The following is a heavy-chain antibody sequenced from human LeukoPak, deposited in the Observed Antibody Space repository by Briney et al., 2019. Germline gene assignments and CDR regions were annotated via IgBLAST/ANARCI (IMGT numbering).Heavy chain of an antibody. CDR3: AKGSMIVVAHDAFDI. D-gene: IGHD3-22*01. V-gene: IGHV3-33*06. CDR2: IWYDGSNK. Sequence: GGSLRLSCSASGFTFRDYTVSWFRQAPGKGLEWVAVIWYDGSNKYYADSVKGRFTISRDNSKNTLYLQMNSLRAEDTAVYYCAKGSMIVVAHDAFDIWGQGTMVTVSS. CDR1: GFTFRDYT. J-gene: IGHJ3*02.